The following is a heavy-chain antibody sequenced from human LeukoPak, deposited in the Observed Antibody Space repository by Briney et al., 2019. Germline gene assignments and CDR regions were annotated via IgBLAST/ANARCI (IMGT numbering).Heavy chain of an antibody. CDR2: ISYDESNK. Sequence: PGGSLRLSCAASGFTFSSYGIHWVRQAPGKGLEWVTVISYDESNKYYADSVKGRFTISRDNSKNTVYLQMNSLRAEDTAVYYCANTYYAFWSGSFWGQGTLVTVSS. D-gene: IGHD3-3*01. V-gene: IGHV3-30-3*01. CDR3: ANTYYAFWSGSF. J-gene: IGHJ4*02. CDR1: GFTFSSYG.